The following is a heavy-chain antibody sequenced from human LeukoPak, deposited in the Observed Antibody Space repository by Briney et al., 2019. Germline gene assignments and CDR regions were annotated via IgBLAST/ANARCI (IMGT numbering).Heavy chain of an antibody. Sequence: SETLSLTCAVSGGSISSGGYSWSWIRQPPGKGLEWIGYIYHSGSTYYNPSLKSRVTISVDRSKNQFSLKLSSVTAADTAVYYCARGQGARYYYYYGMDVWGQGTTVTISS. CDR1: GGSISSGGYS. D-gene: IGHD3-16*01. CDR3: ARGQGARYYYYYGMDV. V-gene: IGHV4-30-2*01. J-gene: IGHJ6*02. CDR2: IYHSGST.